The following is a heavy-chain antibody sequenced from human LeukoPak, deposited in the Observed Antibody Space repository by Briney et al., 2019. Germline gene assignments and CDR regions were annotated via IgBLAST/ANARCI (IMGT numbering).Heavy chain of an antibody. J-gene: IGHJ6*04. D-gene: IGHD3-10*01. CDR1: GGTFSSYA. CDR2: IIPIFGTA. CDR3: ASIPSITMVRGVHHYYYGMDV. Sequence: SVKVSCKASGGTFSSYAISWVRQAPGQGLEWMGGIIPIFGTANYAQKFQGRVTITADESTSTAYMELSSLRSEDTAVYYCASIPSITMVRGVHHYYYGMDVWGKGTTVTVSS. V-gene: IGHV1-69*13.